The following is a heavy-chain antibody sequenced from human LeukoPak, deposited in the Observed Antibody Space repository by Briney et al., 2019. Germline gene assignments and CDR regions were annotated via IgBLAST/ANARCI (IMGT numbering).Heavy chain of an antibody. V-gene: IGHV3-9*01. CDR1: GFSFDVYA. D-gene: IGHD6-19*01. CDR2: ITWNSGHI. Sequence: PGRSLRLSCAASGFSFDVYAMHWVRQIPGKGLEWVSGITWNSGHIGYAESVRGRFTISRDNAKSSLYLQMDSLRPEDTALYFCAKDLPSSGWSHFESWGQGTRVTVSS. CDR3: AKDLPSSGWSHFES. J-gene: IGHJ4*02.